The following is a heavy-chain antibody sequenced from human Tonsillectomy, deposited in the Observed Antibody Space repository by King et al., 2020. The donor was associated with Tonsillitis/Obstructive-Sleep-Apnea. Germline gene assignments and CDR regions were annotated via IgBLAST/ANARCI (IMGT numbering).Heavy chain of an antibody. V-gene: IGHV1-2*02. CDR3: TRDRGVDSDYDSDY. CDR1: GYTFSGYY. Sequence: QLVQSGAEVKKPGASVKVSCKASGYTFSGYYIHWVRQAPGQGLEWMGWINPNSGGTKYAQKFPGRVTMIRDTSISTAYMELRRLRSDDTAVYYCTRDRGVDSDYDSDYWGQGTLVTVSS. D-gene: IGHD5-12*01. CDR2: INPNSGGT. J-gene: IGHJ4*02.